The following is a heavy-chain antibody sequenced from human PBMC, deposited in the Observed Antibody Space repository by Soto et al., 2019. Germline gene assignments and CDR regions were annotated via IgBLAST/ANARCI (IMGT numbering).Heavy chain of an antibody. Sequence: GGSLRLSCAASGFTFSSYAMHWVHQAPGKGLEWVAVISYDGSNKYYADSVKGRFTISRDNSKNTLYLQMNSLGAEDTAVYYCARLDCSGGSCYPLYYYYGMDVWGQGTTVTVSS. V-gene: IGHV3-30-3*01. CDR2: ISYDGSNK. J-gene: IGHJ6*02. D-gene: IGHD2-15*01. CDR1: GFTFSSYA. CDR3: ARLDCSGGSCYPLYYYYGMDV.